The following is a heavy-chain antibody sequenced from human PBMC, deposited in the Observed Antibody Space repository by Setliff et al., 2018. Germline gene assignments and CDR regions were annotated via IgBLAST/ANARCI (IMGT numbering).Heavy chain of an antibody. Sequence: SETLSLTCTVSGGSISSSSYYWGWIRQPPGKGLEWIGSIYHSGSTYYNPSLKSRVTISVDTSKNQFSLKLSSVTAADTAVYYCARGPYNIYDRSGYGFTNWFDPWGQGILVTVSS. CDR2: IYHSGST. CDR3: ARGPYNIYDRSGYGFTNWFDP. CDR1: GGSISSSSYY. V-gene: IGHV4-39*07. J-gene: IGHJ5*02. D-gene: IGHD3-22*01.